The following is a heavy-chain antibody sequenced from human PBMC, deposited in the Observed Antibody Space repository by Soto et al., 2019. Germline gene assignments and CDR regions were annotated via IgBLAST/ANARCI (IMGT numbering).Heavy chain of an antibody. Sequence: GGSLRLSCTASGFTFGDYAMSWVRQAPGKGLEWVGFIRSKAYGGTTEYAASVKGRFTISRDDSKSIAYLQMNSLKTEDTAVYYCTRDLGGYCSGGSCYSELDYFDYWGQGTLVTVSS. CDR1: GFTFGDYA. V-gene: IGHV3-49*04. CDR2: IRSKAYGGTT. J-gene: IGHJ4*02. CDR3: TRDLGGYCSGGSCYSELDYFDY. D-gene: IGHD2-15*01.